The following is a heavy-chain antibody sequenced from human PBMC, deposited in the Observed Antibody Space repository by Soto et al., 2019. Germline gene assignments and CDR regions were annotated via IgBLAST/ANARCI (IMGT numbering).Heavy chain of an antibody. CDR2: IWYDGSNK. CDR1: GFTFSSYG. CDR3: ARDLLPIIAVAGTGDV. Sequence: GGSLRLSCAASGFTFSSYGMHWVRQAPGKGLEWVAVIWYDGSNKYYADSVKGRFTISRDNSKNTLYLQMNSLRAEDTAVYYCARDLLPIIAVAGTGDVWGQGTTVTVSS. D-gene: IGHD6-19*01. V-gene: IGHV3-33*01. J-gene: IGHJ6*02.